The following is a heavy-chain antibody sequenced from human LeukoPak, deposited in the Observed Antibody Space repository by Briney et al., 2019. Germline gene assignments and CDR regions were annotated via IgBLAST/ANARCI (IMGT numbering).Heavy chain of an antibody. CDR1: GYTFTTYD. V-gene: IGHV1-8*01. J-gene: IGHJ4*02. CDR2: MNPNSGNT. D-gene: IGHD6-19*01. CDR3: ARGPPAYSSGGYVNY. Sequence: GASVKVSCKASGYTFTTYDINWVRQSTGQGIEWMGWMNPNSGNTGYAQKFQGRVTMTRNTSISTAYMELSSPRFEDTAVYYCARGPPAYSSGGYVNYWGQGTLVTVSS.